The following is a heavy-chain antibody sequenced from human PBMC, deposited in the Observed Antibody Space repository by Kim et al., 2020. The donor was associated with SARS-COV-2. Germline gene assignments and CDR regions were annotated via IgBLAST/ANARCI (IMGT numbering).Heavy chain of an antibody. V-gene: IGHV1-8*01. CDR2: MNPNSGNT. J-gene: IGHJ6*02. D-gene: IGHD6-19*01. CDR3: ARGKSSGWYVLGYYYYGMDV. Sequence: ASVKVSCKASGYTFTSYDINWVRQATGQGLEWMGWMNPNSGNTGYAQKFQGRVTMTRNTSISTAYMELSSLRSEDTAVYYCARGKSSGWYVLGYYYYGMDVWGQGTTVTVSS. CDR1: GYTFTSYD.